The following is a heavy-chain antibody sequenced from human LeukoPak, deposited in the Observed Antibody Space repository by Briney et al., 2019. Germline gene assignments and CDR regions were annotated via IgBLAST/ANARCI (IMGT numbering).Heavy chain of an antibody. Sequence: SETLSLTCTVSGGSISSGDYYWSWIRQPPGKGLEWIGYIYYSGSTNYNPSLKSRVTISVDTSKNQFSLKLSSVTAADTAVYYCARHPDSSSWYWFDPWGQGTLVTVSS. CDR2: IYYSGST. J-gene: IGHJ5*02. CDR3: ARHPDSSSWYWFDP. D-gene: IGHD6-13*01. CDR1: GGSISSGDYY. V-gene: IGHV4-61*08.